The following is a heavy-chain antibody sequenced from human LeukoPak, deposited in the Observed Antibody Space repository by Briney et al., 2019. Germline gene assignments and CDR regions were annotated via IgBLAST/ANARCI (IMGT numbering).Heavy chain of an antibody. Sequence: PGGSLRLSCAASGFTFSSYGMHWVRQAPGKGLEWVAVISYDGSNKYYADSVEGRFTISRDNSKNTLYLQMNSLRAEDTAVYYCARGGITIFGVVIRPGIFDYWGQGTLVTVSS. CDR3: ARGGITIFGVVIRPGIFDY. V-gene: IGHV3-30*19. J-gene: IGHJ4*02. D-gene: IGHD3-3*01. CDR2: ISYDGSNK. CDR1: GFTFSSYG.